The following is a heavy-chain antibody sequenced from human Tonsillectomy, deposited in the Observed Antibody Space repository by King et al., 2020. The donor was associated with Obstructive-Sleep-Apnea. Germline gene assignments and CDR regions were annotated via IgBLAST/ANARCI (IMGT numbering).Heavy chain of an antibody. CDR1: GFTFSDYY. CDR2: ISSSGSTI. V-gene: IGHV3-11*01. J-gene: IGHJ4*02. D-gene: IGHD2-21*02. CDR3: VRLWSPRNVVVTAVGGRLPLVPDY. Sequence: VQLVESGGGLVKPGGSLRLSCAASGFTFSDYYMSWIRQAPGEGLECISYISSSGSTIYYADSVKGRFTISRDNAKNSLYLQMNSLRAEDAAVYYCVRLWSPRNVVVTAVGGRLPLVPDYWGQGTLVTVS.